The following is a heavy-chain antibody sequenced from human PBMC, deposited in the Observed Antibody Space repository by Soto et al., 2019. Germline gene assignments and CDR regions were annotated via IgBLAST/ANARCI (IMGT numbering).Heavy chain of an antibody. CDR3: ARGLAAAGLFGFGP. D-gene: IGHD6-13*01. CDR1: GGSISSDGSY. CDR2: LFYSGST. Sequence: PSETLSLTCTVSGGSISSDGSYWSWIRQHPGKGLEWIGCLFYSGSTYYNPSLKSRVTISVDTSKNQFSLKLSSVTAADTAVYYCARGLAAAGLFGFGPWGQGTLVTVP. J-gene: IGHJ5*02. V-gene: IGHV4-31*03.